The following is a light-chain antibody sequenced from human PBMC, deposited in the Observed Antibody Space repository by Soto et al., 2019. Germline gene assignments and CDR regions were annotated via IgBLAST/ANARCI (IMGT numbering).Light chain of an antibody. V-gene: IGKV3-20*01. CDR1: QSVSNNY. J-gene: IGKJ1*01. CDR2: GAS. Sequence: IVLTQSPGILSLSPVERATLSCRASQSVSNNYLAWYQQKPGQAPRLLIYGASNRATGIPDRFSGSGSGTDFTLTISRLEPEDFAVYYCQQYGSSGTFGQGTKVDIK. CDR3: QQYGSSGT.